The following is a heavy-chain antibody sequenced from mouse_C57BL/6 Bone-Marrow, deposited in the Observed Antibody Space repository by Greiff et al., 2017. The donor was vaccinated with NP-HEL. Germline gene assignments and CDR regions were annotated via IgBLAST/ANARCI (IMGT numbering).Heavy chain of an antibody. Sequence: QVQLQQPGAELVKPGASVKLSCKASGYTFTSYWMHWVKPRPVQGLEWIGLIHPNSGRTNYNEKFTSKATLTVDTSSRPAYMQLSSLTSEDSAVYDCARGITTVEVPGDYWGQGTTLTVST. CDR2: IHPNSGRT. J-gene: IGHJ2*01. CDR3: ARGITTVEVPGDY. V-gene: IGHV1-64*01. D-gene: IGHD1-1*01. CDR1: GYTFTSYW.